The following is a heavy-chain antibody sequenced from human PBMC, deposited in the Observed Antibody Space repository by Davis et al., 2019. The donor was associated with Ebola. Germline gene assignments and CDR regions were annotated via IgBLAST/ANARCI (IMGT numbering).Heavy chain of an antibody. CDR2: IWHDGSNE. CDR1: GFTFSSYS. CDR3: ARGGGMGKWYSSPTGYGMDV. J-gene: IGHJ6*04. D-gene: IGHD6-19*01. V-gene: IGHV3-33*08. Sequence: GESLKISCAASGFTFSSYSMNWARQAPGKGLEWVAVIWHDGSNEYYAESVKGRFAISRDNVKNTLHLQMNSLKAEDTAVYYCARGGGMGKWYSSPTGYGMDVWGNGTTVTVSS.